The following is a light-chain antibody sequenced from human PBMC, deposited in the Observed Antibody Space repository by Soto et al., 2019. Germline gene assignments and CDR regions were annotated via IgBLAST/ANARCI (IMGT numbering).Light chain of an antibody. CDR3: NSFTTSSTYV. CDR2: EVN. J-gene: IGLJ1*01. Sequence: QSALTQPASVSGSPGQSITISCTGTISDIGSYNRVSWYQQPPGTAPKLIIYEVNNRPSGVPDRFSGSKSGNTASLTISGLQAEDEADYYCNSFTTSSTYVFGTVTKVTVL. V-gene: IGLV2-18*02. CDR1: ISDIGSYNR.